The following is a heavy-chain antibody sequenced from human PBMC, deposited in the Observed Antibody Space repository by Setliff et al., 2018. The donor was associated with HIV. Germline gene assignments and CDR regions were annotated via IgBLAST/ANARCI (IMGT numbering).Heavy chain of an antibody. CDR1: GYTFTSYG. Sequence: ASVKVSCKASGYTFTSYGISWVRQAPGQGLEWMGWISAYNGNTNYAQKLQGRVTMTTDTSTGTAYMELRSLRSDDTAVYYCARCGPNYDSSGYYDMDVWGKGTTVTVSS. CDR3: ARCGPNYDSSGYYDMDV. J-gene: IGHJ6*03. D-gene: IGHD3-22*01. V-gene: IGHV1-18*01. CDR2: ISAYNGNT.